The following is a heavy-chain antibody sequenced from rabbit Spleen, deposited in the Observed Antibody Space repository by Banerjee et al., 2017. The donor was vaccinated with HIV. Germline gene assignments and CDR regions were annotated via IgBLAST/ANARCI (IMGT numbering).Heavy chain of an antibody. D-gene: IGHD1-1*01. V-gene: IGHV1S45*01. J-gene: IGHJ4*01. Sequence: EQLEESGRGLVRPEGSLTLTCKASGFSFSDRDVMCWVRQAPGKGLEWIACINTATGKAVYANWVNGRFTISKTSSTTVTLQVTSLAAADTATYFCARDLSGAVGWNFFLWGQGTLVTVS. CDR3: ARDLSGAVGWNFFL. CDR1: GFSFSDRDV. CDR2: INTATGKA.